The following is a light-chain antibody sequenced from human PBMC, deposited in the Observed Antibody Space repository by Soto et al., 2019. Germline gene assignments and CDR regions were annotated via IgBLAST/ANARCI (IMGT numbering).Light chain of an antibody. J-gene: IGKJ1*01. CDR2: GAS. CDR3: QQYNNWPLT. Sequence: EIVMTQSPASLSVSPGERATLSCRASQSVSSNLAWYQQKPGQAPRLLIYGASTGATGVPARFSGSGSGTDFTLTISSLQSEDFAVYYCQQYNNWPLTCGQGTKVEIK. CDR1: QSVSSN. V-gene: IGKV3-15*01.